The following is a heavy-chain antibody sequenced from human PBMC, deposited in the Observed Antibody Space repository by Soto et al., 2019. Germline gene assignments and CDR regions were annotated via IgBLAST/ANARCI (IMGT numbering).Heavy chain of an antibody. CDR1: GYSFTSYW. J-gene: IGHJ6*02. CDR3: VRDVDTAIDVKDYYYYGMDV. V-gene: IGHV5-10-1*01. Sequence: GESLKISCKGSGYSFTSYWISWVRQMPGKGLEWMGRIDPSDSYTNYSPSFQGHVTISADKSISIAYLQWSSLKASDTAMYYCVRDVDTAIDVKDYYYYGMDVWGQGTTVTV. CDR2: IDPSDSYT. D-gene: IGHD5-18*01.